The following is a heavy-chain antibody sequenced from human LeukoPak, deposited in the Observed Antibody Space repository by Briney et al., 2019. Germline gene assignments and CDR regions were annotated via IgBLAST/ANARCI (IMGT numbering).Heavy chain of an antibody. CDR2: ISYDGSNK. J-gene: IGHJ4*02. CDR3: ARRRYNWNAIDY. V-gene: IGHV3-30*04. D-gene: IGHD1-20*01. Sequence: GGSLRLSCAASGFTFSSYAMHWVRQAPGKGVEWVAVISYDGSNKYYADSVKGRFTISRDNSKSTLYLQMNSLRAEDTAVYYCARRRYNWNAIDYWGQGTLVTVSS. CDR1: GFTFSSYA.